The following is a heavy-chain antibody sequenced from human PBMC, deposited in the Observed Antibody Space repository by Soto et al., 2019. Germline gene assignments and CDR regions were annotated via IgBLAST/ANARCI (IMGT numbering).Heavy chain of an antibody. CDR1: GFTFSDHY. J-gene: IGHJ4*02. V-gene: IGHV3-11*06. Sequence: QVQLVESGGGLVKPGGSLRLSCVASGFTFSDHYMTWIRQAPGKGLEWLSYVSTSSSYTNYADSLKGRFTISRDNAMNLLKLQMDSLRAADMAVYYCARLPPTGYFDYWGQGTLVTVSS. CDR2: VSTSSSYT. CDR3: ARLPPTGYFDY.